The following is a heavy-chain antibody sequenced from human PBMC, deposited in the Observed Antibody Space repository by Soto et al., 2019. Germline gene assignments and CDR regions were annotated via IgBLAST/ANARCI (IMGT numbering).Heavy chain of an antibody. Sequence: PWWSLRVSCAASGVTLSSYGMHWWCQAAGKGLEWVAVISYDGSNKYYADSVKGRFTISRDNSKNTLYLQMNSLRAEDTAVYYCANQDDYYDSRRGYFQHWGQGTLVTVSS. CDR3: ANQDDYYDSRRGYFQH. J-gene: IGHJ1*01. CDR1: GVTLSSYG. V-gene: IGHV3-30*18. CDR2: ISYDGSNK. D-gene: IGHD3-22*01.